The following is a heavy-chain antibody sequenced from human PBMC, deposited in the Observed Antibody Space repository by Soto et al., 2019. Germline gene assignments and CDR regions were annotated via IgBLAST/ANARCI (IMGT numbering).Heavy chain of an antibody. CDR2: IVVVSGNT. J-gene: IGHJ4*02. Sequence: GASVKVSCKASGFTFTESAVQWVRQAHGQRLEWIGWIVVVSGNTNFAQGFHERATITRDLSRSTAYLELSSLRSDDTAVYYCYYQLLTWPSFDYWGQGTLVTAPQ. CDR3: YYQLLTWPSFDY. V-gene: IGHV1-58*01. D-gene: IGHD3-10*01. CDR1: GFTFTESA.